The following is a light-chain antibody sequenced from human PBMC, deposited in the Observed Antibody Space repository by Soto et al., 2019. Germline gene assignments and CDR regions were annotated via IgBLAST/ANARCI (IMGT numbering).Light chain of an antibody. J-gene: IGKJ1*01. Sequence: IEMTQSPAVLSVSPGDRSTLSCRASQSVSSNLAWYQQKPGQAPRLLIYGASTRATGVPARFSGSGSETDFILTISSLQSEDSAIYYCQHYNTWPWTFGQGTKVDIK. CDR3: QHYNTWPWT. CDR1: QSVSSN. CDR2: GAS. V-gene: IGKV3-15*01.